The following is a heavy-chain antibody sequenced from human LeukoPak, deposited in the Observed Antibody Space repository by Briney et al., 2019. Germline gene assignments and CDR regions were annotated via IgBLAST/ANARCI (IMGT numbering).Heavy chain of an antibody. D-gene: IGHD6-13*01. Sequence: PSETPFLTCTVSGGSIHSYYWSWIRQPPGKGLEWIGYIYSSGSVDYNPSLQSRVAMSVDTSRNQFSLKLTSLTAADTAVYYCARHHRSSWFWFDSWGQGTLVTVSS. J-gene: IGHJ5*01. CDR3: ARHHRSSWFWFDS. CDR2: IYSSGSV. CDR1: GGSIHSYY. V-gene: IGHV4-59*08.